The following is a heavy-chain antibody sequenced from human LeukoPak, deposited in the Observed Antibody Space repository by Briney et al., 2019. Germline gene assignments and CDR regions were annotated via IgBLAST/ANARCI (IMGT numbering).Heavy chain of an antibody. V-gene: IGHV4-34*01. CDR3: AALGILTDY. CDR2: INHSGST. Sequence: SETLSLTCAIYGVSFSGYYWSWIRQPPGKGLGWIGEINHSGSTNCNPSLKSRVTISVDTSKNQFSLKLSSVTAADTAVYYCAALGILTDYWGQGTLVTVSS. J-gene: IGHJ4*02. D-gene: IGHD3-9*01. CDR1: GVSFSGYY.